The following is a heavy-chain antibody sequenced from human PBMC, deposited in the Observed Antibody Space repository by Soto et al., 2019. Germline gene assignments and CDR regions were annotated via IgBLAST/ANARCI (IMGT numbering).Heavy chain of an antibody. D-gene: IGHD1-26*01. CDR2: VSAYNRNT. V-gene: IGHV1-18*01. Sequence: QVQLVQSGPEVKKPGASVKVSCKGSGYTFSNYGVTWVRQAPGQGLERLGWVSAYNRNTDYAQKFEDRATMTIDTSTNPAYVELRGRTPDDTAVYYCARERRWEPLLYWGQGTL. J-gene: IGHJ4*02. CDR1: GYTFSNYG. CDR3: ARERRWEPLLY.